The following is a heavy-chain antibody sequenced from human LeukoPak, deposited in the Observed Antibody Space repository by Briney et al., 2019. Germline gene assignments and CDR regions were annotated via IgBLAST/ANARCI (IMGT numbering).Heavy chain of an antibody. CDR1: GYTFTSYG. J-gene: IGHJ5*02. V-gene: IGHV1-18*01. CDR2: ISAYNGNT. D-gene: IGHD6-19*01. CDR3: ARGASSGWYGTNWFDP. Sequence: ASVKVSCKASGYTFTSYGISWVRQAPGQGLEWMGCISAYNGNTNYAQKLQGRVTMTTDTSTSTAYMELRSLRSDDTAVYYCARGASSGWYGTNWFDPWGQGTLVTVSS.